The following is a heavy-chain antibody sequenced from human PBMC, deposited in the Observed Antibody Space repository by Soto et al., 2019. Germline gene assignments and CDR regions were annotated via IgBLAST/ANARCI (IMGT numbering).Heavy chain of an antibody. J-gene: IGHJ6*02. D-gene: IGHD2-8*02. CDR3: ARHLKVVYAPDYYYYGMYV. CDR2: IYPGDSDT. Sequence: PGESLKISCKGSGYSFTSYWIGWVRQMPGKGLEWMGIIYPGDSDTRYSPSFQGQVTISADKSISTAYLQWSSLKASDTAMYYCARHLKVVYAPDYYYYGMYVWGLGTTVTVSS. CDR1: GYSFTSYW. V-gene: IGHV5-51*01.